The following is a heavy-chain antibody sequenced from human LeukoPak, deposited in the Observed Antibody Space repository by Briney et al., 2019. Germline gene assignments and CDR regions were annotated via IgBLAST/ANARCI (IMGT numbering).Heavy chain of an antibody. CDR3: ARSNMYYYDSSGYQGLDH. D-gene: IGHD3-22*01. J-gene: IGHJ4*02. V-gene: IGHV5-51*01. CDR1: GYSFTSYW. Sequence: KGGESLKISCKGSGYSFTSYWIGWVRQLPGKGLEWMGIIYPGDSDTRYSPSFQGQVTISADKSISTAYLQWSSLKASDTAMYYCARSNMYYYDSSGYQGLDHWGQGTLVTVSS. CDR2: IYPGDSDT.